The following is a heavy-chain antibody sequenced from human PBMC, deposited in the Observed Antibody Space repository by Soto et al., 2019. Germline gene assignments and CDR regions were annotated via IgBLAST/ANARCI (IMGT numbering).Heavy chain of an antibody. V-gene: IGHV4-59*11. Sequence: SETLSLTCTVSGGSISKHYWSWIRQPPGKGPEWIGYIYYNGDTNYNPSLKSRVTMSVDTSRNQISLKLTTVTAADTAVYYCTRATWYSEYWGQGTLVTVAS. J-gene: IGHJ4*02. CDR2: IYYNGDT. D-gene: IGHD5-12*01. CDR1: GGSISKHY. CDR3: TRATWYSEY.